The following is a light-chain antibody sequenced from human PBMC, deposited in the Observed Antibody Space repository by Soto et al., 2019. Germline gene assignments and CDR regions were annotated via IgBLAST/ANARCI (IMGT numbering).Light chain of an antibody. CDR1: QLFSSN. J-gene: IGKJ1*01. CDR2: GVS. CDR3: QQYDIWPPT. V-gene: IGKV3-15*01. Sequence: EIVMMQSPATLSVSPGESVTLSSRASQLFSSNLAWYQHKPGQAPRLLIYGVSTRDTGVPDRFSGSASGTEFTLTISSLQSEDFAVYYCQQYDIWPPTFGQGTKVDIK.